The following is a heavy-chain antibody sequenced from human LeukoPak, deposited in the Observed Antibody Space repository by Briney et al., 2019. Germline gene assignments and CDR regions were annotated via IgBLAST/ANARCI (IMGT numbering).Heavy chain of an antibody. Sequence: ASVKVSCKAFGYTFTGYYMHWVRQAPGQGLEWMGIINPSGGSTSYAQKFQGRVTMTRDMSTSTVYMELSSLRSEDTAVYYCARAPSSIVVVPAAMDNWFDPWGQGTLVTVSS. D-gene: IGHD2-2*01. CDR2: INPSGGST. V-gene: IGHV1-46*01. CDR3: ARAPSSIVVVPAAMDNWFDP. CDR1: GYTFTGYY. J-gene: IGHJ5*02.